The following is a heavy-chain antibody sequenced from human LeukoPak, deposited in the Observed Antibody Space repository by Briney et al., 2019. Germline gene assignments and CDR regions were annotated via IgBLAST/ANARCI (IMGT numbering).Heavy chain of an antibody. CDR1: GFTFSSYW. J-gene: IGHJ4*02. Sequence: GGSLRLSCAASGFTFSSYWMCWVRQAPGKGLEWVANIKQDGSEKYYVDSVKGRFTTSRDNAKNSLYLQMNSLRAEDTAVYYCAREDSHYYDSSGYYDWGQGTLVTVSS. CDR3: AREDSHYYDSSGYYD. D-gene: IGHD3-22*01. V-gene: IGHV3-7*01. CDR2: IKQDGSEK.